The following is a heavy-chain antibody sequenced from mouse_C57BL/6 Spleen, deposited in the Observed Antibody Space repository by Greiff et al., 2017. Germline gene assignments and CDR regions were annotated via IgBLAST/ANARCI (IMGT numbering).Heavy chain of an antibody. J-gene: IGHJ4*01. CDR2: IDPANGNT. Sequence: EVQLQQSVAELVRPGASVKLSCTASGFNFKNTYMHWVKQRTEQGLEWIGRIDPANGNTSYTPKFQGKATITADTSSNTAYLQLSSLTSEDTAISSCARSSIYYEYDHAYYYAMDYWGQGTSVTVSS. CDR3: ARSSIYYEYDHAYYYAMDY. V-gene: IGHV14-3*01. CDR1: GFNFKNTY. D-gene: IGHD2-4*01.